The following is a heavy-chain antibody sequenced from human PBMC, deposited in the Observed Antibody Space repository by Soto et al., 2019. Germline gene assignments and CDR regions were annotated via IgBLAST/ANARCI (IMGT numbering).Heavy chain of an antibody. D-gene: IGHD6-19*01. CDR2: INVDNGNT. Sequence: QVQLVQSGGEVKRPGASVKVSCKASGYMFSNYAISWVRQTPGQGLEWMGWINVDNGNTNYAQKFQGRVNMTKDTSTNTAYLYLRSLRYDDTAVYFCTRDLSSGWFDYWGQGTLVIVSS. CDR3: TRDLSSGWFDY. CDR1: GYMFSNYA. V-gene: IGHV1-18*01. J-gene: IGHJ4*02.